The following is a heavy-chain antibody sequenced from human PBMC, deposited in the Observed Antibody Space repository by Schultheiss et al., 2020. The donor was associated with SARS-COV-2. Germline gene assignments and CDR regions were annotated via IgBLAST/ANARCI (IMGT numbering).Heavy chain of an antibody. J-gene: IGHJ5*02. D-gene: IGHD6-13*01. CDR1: GYTFTSYD. CDR2: MNPNSGNT. V-gene: IGHV1-8*01. CDR3: ARDPRIAAAGGERFDP. Sequence: ASVKVSCKASGYTFTSYDINWVRQATGQGLEWMGWMNPNSGNTGYAQKFQGRVTMTRDTSISTAYVELSRLRSDDTAVYYCARDPRIAAAGGERFDPWGQGSLVTVAS.